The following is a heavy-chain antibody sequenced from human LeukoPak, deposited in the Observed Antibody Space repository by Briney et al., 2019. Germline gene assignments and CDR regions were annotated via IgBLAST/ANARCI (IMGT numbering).Heavy chain of an antibody. CDR1: GYTFTSYG. D-gene: IGHD3-22*01. J-gene: IGHJ4*02. CDR2: ISAYNGNT. V-gene: IGHV1-18*01. CDR3: ARKSWYYYDSSGYYYFDY. Sequence: ASVKVSCKASGYTFTSYGISWVRQAPGQGLEWMGWISAYNGNTNYAQKLQGRVTMTTDTSTSTAYRELRSLRSDDTAVYYCARKSWYYYDSSGYYYFDYWGQGTLVTVSS.